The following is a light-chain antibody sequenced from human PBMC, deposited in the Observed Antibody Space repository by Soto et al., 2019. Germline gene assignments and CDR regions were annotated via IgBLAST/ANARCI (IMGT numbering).Light chain of an antibody. CDR3: QQYGGSPPMT. J-gene: IGKJ1*01. CDR1: QSVSNRY. V-gene: IGKV3-20*01. Sequence: EIVLTQSPGTLSLSPGERATLSCRASQSVSNRYLAWYQRKPGQAPRLLIYNSSNRATGIPDRFSGSGSGTDFTLTISRLEPGDFAVYYCQQYGGSPPMTFGQGTKVETK. CDR2: NSS.